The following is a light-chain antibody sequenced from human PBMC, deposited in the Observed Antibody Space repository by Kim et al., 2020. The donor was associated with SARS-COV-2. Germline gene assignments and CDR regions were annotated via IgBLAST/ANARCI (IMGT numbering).Light chain of an antibody. J-gene: IGKJ5*01. CDR3: MQALQTPNT. CDR1: QSLLRIIGDYY. V-gene: IGKV2-28*01. CDR2: LGF. Sequence: PRSPSSRSLQSLLRIIGDYYLDLYLQKPGQSPQLLISLGFNRASGVPYRFRGSGSGTDFTLKISRVEAEDVGVYFCMQALQTPNTFGQGTRLE.